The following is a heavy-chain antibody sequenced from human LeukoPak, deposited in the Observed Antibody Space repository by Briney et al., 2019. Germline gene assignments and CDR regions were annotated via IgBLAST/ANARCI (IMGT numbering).Heavy chain of an antibody. Sequence: VASVKVSCKASGDTLTGYYIHWLRQAPGQGLEWMGRINPNSGGTNYAQKFQGRITMTRDTSIATAYMELSRLTSDDTAVYYCARSRGWSNFDYWGQGTLATVSS. V-gene: IGHV1-2*06. J-gene: IGHJ4*02. CDR1: GDTLTGYY. CDR3: ARSRGWSNFDY. D-gene: IGHD6-19*01. CDR2: INPNSGGT.